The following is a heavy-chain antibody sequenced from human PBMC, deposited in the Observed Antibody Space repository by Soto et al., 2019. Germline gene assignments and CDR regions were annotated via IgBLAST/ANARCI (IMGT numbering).Heavy chain of an antibody. J-gene: IGHJ6*02. V-gene: IGHV1-8*01. CDR2: MNPNSGNT. CDR3: ARGGYDILTGYYNRYYYNGMDV. CDR1: GYTFTSYD. Sequence: QVQLVQSGAEVKKPGASVKVSCKASGYTFTSYDINWVRQATGQGLEWMGWMNPNSGNTGYAQKFQGRVTMTRNTSISTAYMELSSLRSEDTAVYYCARGGYDILTGYYNRYYYNGMDVWGQGTTVTVSS. D-gene: IGHD3-9*01.